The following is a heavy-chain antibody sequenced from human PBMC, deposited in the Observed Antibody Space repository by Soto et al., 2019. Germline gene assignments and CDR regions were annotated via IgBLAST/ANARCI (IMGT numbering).Heavy chain of an antibody. Sequence: QVQLVESGGGVVQPGRSLRLSCAASGFTFSSYAMHWVRQAPGKGLEWVAVISYDGSNKYYADSVKGRFTISRDNSKNTLYLQMNGLRAEDTAVYYCARAYEGDYFDYWGQGTLVTVSS. J-gene: IGHJ4*02. CDR1: GFTFSSYA. CDR2: ISYDGSNK. D-gene: IGHD3-16*01. CDR3: ARAYEGDYFDY. V-gene: IGHV3-30-3*01.